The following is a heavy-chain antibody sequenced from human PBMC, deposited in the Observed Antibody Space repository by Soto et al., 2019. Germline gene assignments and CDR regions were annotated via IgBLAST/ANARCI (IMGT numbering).Heavy chain of an antibody. V-gene: IGHV4-31*03. CDR2: IYYSGST. CDR1: GGSISSGGYY. D-gene: IGHD3-22*01. Sequence: QVQLQESGPGLVKPSQTLSLTCTVSGGSISSGGYYWSWIRQHPGKGLEWIGYIYYSGSTYYNPSLKIRVTISVDTSKNQFSLKLSSVTAADTAVYYCARGWHIVGSFDYWGQGTLVTVSS. J-gene: IGHJ4*02. CDR3: ARGWHIVGSFDY.